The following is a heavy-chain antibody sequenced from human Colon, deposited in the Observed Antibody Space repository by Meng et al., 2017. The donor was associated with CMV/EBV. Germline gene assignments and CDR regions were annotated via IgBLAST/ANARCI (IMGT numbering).Heavy chain of an antibody. J-gene: IGHJ5*02. CDR3: ARDRTTRINDAGLGYSLLDP. V-gene: IGHV4-4*02. D-gene: IGHD3-16*01. Sequence: SETLSLTCAVSGGSISSSNWWSWVRQPPGKGLEWIGEIYHSGSTNYNPSLKSRVTISVDKSKNQFSLKLSSVTAADTAVYYCARDRTTRINDAGLGYSLLDPWGQGVLVTVSS. CDR2: IYHSGST. CDR1: GGSISSSNW.